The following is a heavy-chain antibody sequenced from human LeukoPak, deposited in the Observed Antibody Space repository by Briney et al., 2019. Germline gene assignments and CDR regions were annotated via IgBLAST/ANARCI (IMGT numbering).Heavy chain of an antibody. J-gene: IGHJ5*02. CDR2: IYYSGST. CDR1: GGSISSGDYY. CDR3: ARVAHDPLEINWFDP. Sequence: SETLSLTCTVSGGSISSGDYYWSWIRQPPGKGLEWIGYIYYSGSTYYNPSLKSRVTISVDTSKNQFSLKLSSVTAADTAVYYCARVAHDPLEINWFDPWGQGTLVTVSS. V-gene: IGHV4-30-4*01. D-gene: IGHD1-1*01.